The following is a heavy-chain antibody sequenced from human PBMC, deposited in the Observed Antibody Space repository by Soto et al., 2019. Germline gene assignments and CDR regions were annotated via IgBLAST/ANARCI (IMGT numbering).Heavy chain of an antibody. CDR2: IKQDGGEK. CDR1: GFSFGSYW. V-gene: IGHV3-7*01. Sequence: EVQLVESGGGLVQPGGSLRLSCTASGFSFGSYWMSWVRQAPGKGLEWVANIKQDGGEKYYVDSAKGRFTISRENAENSLYLQMNDLRAEDTAVYYCARKGCCGGRCPDAFDIWGQGTMVTVSS. J-gene: IGHJ3*02. CDR3: ARKGCCGGRCPDAFDI. D-gene: IGHD2-15*01.